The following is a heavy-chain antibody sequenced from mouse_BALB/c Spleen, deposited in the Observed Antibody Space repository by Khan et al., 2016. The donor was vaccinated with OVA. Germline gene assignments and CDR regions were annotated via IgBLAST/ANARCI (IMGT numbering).Heavy chain of an antibody. V-gene: IGHV2-6-1*01. D-gene: IGHD2-10*01. CDR3: ARQPYYQNYMMDY. CDR1: GFSFSNYG. J-gene: IGHJ4*01. CDR2: IWSDGST. Sequence: QVQLKQSGPGLVAPSQTLSLTCTISGFSFSNYGVHWVRQPPGKGLEWLVVIWSDGSTAYNSALKSRLIISKDNSKRQVFLKMNSLQTDDTAMYDCARQPYYQNYMMDYWGQGTSVTVSS.